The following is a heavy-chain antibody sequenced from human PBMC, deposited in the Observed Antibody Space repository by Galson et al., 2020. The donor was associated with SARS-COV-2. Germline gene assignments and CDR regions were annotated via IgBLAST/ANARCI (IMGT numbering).Heavy chain of an antibody. Sequence: PGGSLRLSCAASGFSFSRSWMTWARQAPGKGLEWVANIKEEGSEIYYVDSVKGRFTISRDNAKNSLYLQMNNLRAEDTAVYYCAKGGGFLTDYWGRGTLVTVSS. CDR3: AKGGGFLTDY. CDR1: GFSFSRSW. V-gene: IGHV3-7*01. J-gene: IGHJ4*02. CDR2: IKEEGSEI. D-gene: IGHD3-16*01.